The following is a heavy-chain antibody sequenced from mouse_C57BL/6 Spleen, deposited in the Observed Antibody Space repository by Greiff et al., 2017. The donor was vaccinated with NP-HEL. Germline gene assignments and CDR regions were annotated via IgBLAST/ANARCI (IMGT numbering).Heavy chain of an antibody. CDR3: TRDSTRYVDV. Sequence: VQLQQSGAELVRPGASVTLSCKASGYTFTDYEMHWVKQTPVHGLEWIGAIDPETGGTAYNQKFKGKAILTADKSSSTAYMELRSLTSEDSAVYYCTRDSTRYVDVWGTGTTVTVSS. J-gene: IGHJ1*03. V-gene: IGHV1-15*01. CDR2: IDPETGGT. CDR1: GYTFTDYE.